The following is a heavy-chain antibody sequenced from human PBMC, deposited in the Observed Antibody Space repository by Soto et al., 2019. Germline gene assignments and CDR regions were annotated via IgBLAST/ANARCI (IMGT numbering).Heavy chain of an antibody. D-gene: IGHD1-26*01. CDR3: ARVVGALGPWFDT. V-gene: IGHV1-18*01. Sequence: QVQLVQSGGDVKKPGAYVKVSCKASGYTFTSYGISWVRQAPGQGLEWMGRISAYNGNTNYAQKLQGRVTMTTDPPTSTAYSDLRSLISDDTAVYYCARVVGALGPWFDTWGQGTLVTVSS. CDR2: ISAYNGNT. J-gene: IGHJ5*02. CDR1: GYTFTSYG.